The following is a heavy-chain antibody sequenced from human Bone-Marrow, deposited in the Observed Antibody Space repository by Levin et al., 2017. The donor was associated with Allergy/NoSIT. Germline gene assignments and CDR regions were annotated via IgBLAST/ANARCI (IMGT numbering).Heavy chain of an antibody. J-gene: IGHJ5*02. D-gene: IGHD1-20*01. CDR1: GFSFSVPA. CDR2: IRSRANNYAT. V-gene: IGHV3-73*01. Sequence: GGSLRLSCAASGFSFSVPAIHWVRQAPGKGLEWIGRIRSRANNYATLYAASVKGRFSISRDDSANTAYLQMDSLKAEDTAVYYCTRTPRGDNWNDLGGFDPWGQGTLVTVSS. CDR3: TRTPRGDNWNDLGGFDP.